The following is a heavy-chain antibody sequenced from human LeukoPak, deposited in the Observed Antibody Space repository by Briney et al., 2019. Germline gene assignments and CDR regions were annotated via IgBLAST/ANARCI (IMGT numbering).Heavy chain of an antibody. CDR1: GFTVSSHF. CDR2: LYDDGTT. J-gene: IGHJ4*02. D-gene: IGHD3-3*01. Sequence: PGGSLRLSCAASGFTVSSHFMSWVRQAPGKGLEWVSVLYDDGTTKYPDSVKGRFTTSRDNSKNTLYLQMDSLRNEDTAVYYCTRELLYHYYEYWGQGTLVTVSS. CDR3: TRELLYHYYEY. V-gene: IGHV3-53*01.